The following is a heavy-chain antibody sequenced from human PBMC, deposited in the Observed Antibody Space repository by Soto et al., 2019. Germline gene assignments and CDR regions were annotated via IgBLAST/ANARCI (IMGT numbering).Heavy chain of an antibody. D-gene: IGHD1-1*01. V-gene: IGHV3-33*01. Sequence: QVQVVESGGGVVQPGRSLRLSCATSGFTFSNYGMHWVRQAPGKGLEWVAVIWHDGKNKYYADSVKGRFTISRDNSKNTLFLQVDSLGAEDTAVYHGASDPGNDEASDYWGQGTLVTVSS. CDR2: IWHDGKNK. CDR3: ASDPGNDEASDY. CDR1: GFTFSNYG. J-gene: IGHJ4*02.